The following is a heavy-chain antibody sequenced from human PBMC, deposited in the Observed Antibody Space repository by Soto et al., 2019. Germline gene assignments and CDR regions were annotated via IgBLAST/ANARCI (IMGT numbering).Heavy chain of an antibody. CDR2: IHNSGIT. V-gene: IGHV4-31*03. J-gene: IGHJ5*02. D-gene: IGHD2-15*01. CDR1: GGSISSGSNY. Sequence: SETLSLTCTVSGGSISSGSNYWSWIRQHPGKGLEWIGYIHNSGITYYNPSLESRVIISLETSQNQFSLQLRSVTAADTAVYYCARDRCSGGTCSGNWFDPWGQGTLVTVSS. CDR3: ARDRCSGGTCSGNWFDP.